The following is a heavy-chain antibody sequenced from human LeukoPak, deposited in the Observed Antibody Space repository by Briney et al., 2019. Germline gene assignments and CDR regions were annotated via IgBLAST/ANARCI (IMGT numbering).Heavy chain of an antibody. CDR1: GGSISSSSYY. J-gene: IGHJ4*02. Sequence: ETLSLTCTVSGGSISSSSYYWGWIRQPPGKGLEWIGSIYYSGSTYYNPSLRSRVTISVDTSKNQFSLKLSSVTAADTAVYYCARLSSGSYYWFDCWGQGTLVTVSS. CDR3: ARLSSGSYYWFDC. CDR2: IYYSGST. D-gene: IGHD1-26*01. V-gene: IGHV4-39*01.